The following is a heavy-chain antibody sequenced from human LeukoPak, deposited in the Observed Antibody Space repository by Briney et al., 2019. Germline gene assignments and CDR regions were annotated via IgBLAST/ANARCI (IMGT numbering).Heavy chain of an antibody. Sequence: GGSLRLSCAASGFTFDDYAMHWVRQAPGKGLEWVSLISWDGGRTYYADSVEGRFTISRDNSKNSLYLQMSSLRAEDTALYYCAKDKFDGSGSYYFDCWGQGTLVTVSS. D-gene: IGHD3-10*01. CDR1: GFTFDDYA. J-gene: IGHJ4*02. CDR2: ISWDGGRT. V-gene: IGHV3-43D*03. CDR3: AKDKFDGSGSYYFDC.